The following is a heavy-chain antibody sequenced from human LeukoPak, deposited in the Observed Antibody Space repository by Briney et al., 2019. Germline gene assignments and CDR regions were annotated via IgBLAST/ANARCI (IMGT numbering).Heavy chain of an antibody. CDR3: AKEDRRGRHFDY. CDR1: GFTFSDYH. D-gene: IGHD3-16*01. Sequence: GGSLRLSCAASGFTFSDYHMSWIRQAPGKGLEWVSYISSGGSTTYYADSVKGRFTISRDNAKNSLYLQMNSLRAEDTALYYCAKEDRRGRHFDYWGQGTLVTVSS. CDR2: ISSGGSTT. V-gene: IGHV3-11*01. J-gene: IGHJ4*02.